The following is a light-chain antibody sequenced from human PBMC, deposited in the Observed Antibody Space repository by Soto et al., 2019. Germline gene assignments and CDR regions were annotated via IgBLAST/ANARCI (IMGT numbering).Light chain of an antibody. J-gene: IGKJ2*01. Sequence: DIQMTQSPSTLSASVGDRVTITCRASQSISSWLAWYQQKPGKAPKLLIYDASSLESGVLSRFSGSGSGTEFTLTISSLQPDDVATYYCQQYNSYSYTFGQGTKLEIK. CDR3: QQYNSYSYT. V-gene: IGKV1-5*01. CDR1: QSISSW. CDR2: DAS.